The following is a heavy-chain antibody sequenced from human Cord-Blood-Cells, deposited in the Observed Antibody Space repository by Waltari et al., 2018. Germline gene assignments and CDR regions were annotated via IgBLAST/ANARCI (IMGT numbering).Heavy chain of an antibody. D-gene: IGHD2-15*01. V-gene: IGHV2-5*02. J-gene: IGHJ4*02. CDR3: AHSKAAAFDY. CDR2: IYWDDVK. CDR1: GFSLRTSGVG. Sequence: QITLKESGPTLVQPTQTLKMPCPFSGFSLRTSGVGVGWIRQPPGKAREWLALIYWDDVKPCRPALKSKTTITKATSKIQRVLTVTNVVPLDTAKDCSAHSKAAAFDYWGQGTLVTVSS.